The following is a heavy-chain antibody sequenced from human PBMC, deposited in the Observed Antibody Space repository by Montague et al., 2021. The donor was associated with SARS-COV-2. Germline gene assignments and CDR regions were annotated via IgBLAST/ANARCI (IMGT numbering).Heavy chain of an antibody. Sequence: SETLSLTCTASGGSISNSVYYWGWVRQPPGEGLEWIGSIYYTGSTYYNPSLKSRLTISVDTSENQFSLNLRSMTAADTAVYYCARHPQHWGQGTLVTVSS. V-gene: IGHV4-39*01. CDR3: ARHPQH. J-gene: IGHJ1*01. CDR2: IYYTGST. CDR1: GGSISNSVYY.